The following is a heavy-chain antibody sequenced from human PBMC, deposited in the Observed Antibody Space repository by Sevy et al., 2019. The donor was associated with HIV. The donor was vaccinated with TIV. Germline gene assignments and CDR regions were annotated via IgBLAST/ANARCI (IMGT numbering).Heavy chain of an antibody. CDR2: IRQDGNEI. Sequence: GGSLRLSCVASGFTFDNYWMQWVRQAPGKGLEWVANIRQDGNEIYYADSVKGRFTISRDNAKGSRYLQMGNLRVEDTAIYYCAGRYFDLWGQGILVTVSS. CDR1: GFTFDNYW. J-gene: IGHJ4*02. CDR3: AGRYFDL. V-gene: IGHV3-7*01.